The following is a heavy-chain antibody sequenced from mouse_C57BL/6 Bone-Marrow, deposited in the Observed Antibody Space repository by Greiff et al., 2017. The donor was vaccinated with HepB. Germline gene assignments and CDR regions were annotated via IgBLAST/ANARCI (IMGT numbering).Heavy chain of an antibody. CDR1: GYTFTSYD. D-gene: IGHD2-4*01. J-gene: IGHJ2*01. V-gene: IGHV1-85*01. Sequence: QVQLQQSGPELVKPGASVKLSCKASGYTFTSYDINWVKQRPGQGLEWIGWIYPRDGSTKYNEKFKGKATLTVDTSSSTAYMELHSLPSEDSSVYFCARAYDYDYFDYWGQGTTLTVSS. CDR3: ARAYDYDYFDY. CDR2: IYPRDGST.